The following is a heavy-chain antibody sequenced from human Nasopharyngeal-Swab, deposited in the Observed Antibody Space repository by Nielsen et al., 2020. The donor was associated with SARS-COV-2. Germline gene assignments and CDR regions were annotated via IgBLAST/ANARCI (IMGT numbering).Heavy chain of an antibody. CDR2: VNPSGGST. J-gene: IGHJ4*02. V-gene: IGHV1-46*01. Sequence: VRQAPGQGLEWMGIVNPSGGSTSYAQKFQGRVTMTRDTSTSTVYMELSSLRSEDTAVYYCARGRDPGYWGQGTLVTVSS. D-gene: IGHD2-15*01. CDR3: ARGRDPGY.